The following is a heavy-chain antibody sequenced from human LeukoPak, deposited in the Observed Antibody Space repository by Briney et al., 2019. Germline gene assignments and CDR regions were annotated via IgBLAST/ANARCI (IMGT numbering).Heavy chain of an antibody. V-gene: IGHV3-30*04. CDR3: ARDATVTTEMDY. Sequence: GGSLRLSCAASGFTFSSYAMHWVRQAPGKGLEWVAVISYDGSNKYYADSVKGRFTISRDNSKNTLYLQMNSLRAEDTAVYYCARDATVTTEMDYWGQGTLVTVSS. CDR1: GFTFSSYA. D-gene: IGHD4-17*01. CDR2: ISYDGSNK. J-gene: IGHJ4*02.